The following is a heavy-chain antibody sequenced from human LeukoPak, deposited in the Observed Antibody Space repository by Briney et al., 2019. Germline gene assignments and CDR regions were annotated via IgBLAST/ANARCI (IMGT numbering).Heavy chain of an antibody. D-gene: IGHD4-23*01. CDR2: ISGSGGST. Sequence: GGSLRLSCAASGFTFSSYAMSWVRQAPGKGLEWVSAISGSGGSTYYADSVKGQFTISRDNSKNTLYLQMNSLRAEDTALYYCAKDRGYGGNSGSEFDYWGQGTLVTVSS. J-gene: IGHJ4*02. CDR3: AKDRGYGGNSGSEFDY. V-gene: IGHV3-23*01. CDR1: GFTFSSYA.